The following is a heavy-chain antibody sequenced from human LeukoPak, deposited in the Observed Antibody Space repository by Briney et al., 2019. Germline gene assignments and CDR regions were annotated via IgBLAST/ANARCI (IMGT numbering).Heavy chain of an antibody. CDR1: GFTFSSYA. Sequence: PGGSLRLSCAASGFTFSSYAMSWVRQPPRKGLEWVSAISGSGGSTYYADSVKGRFTISRDNSKNTLYLQMNSLRAEDTAVYYCAKARFCSSTSCHKGVFDYWGQGTLVTVSS. J-gene: IGHJ4*02. CDR3: AKARFCSSTSCHKGVFDY. D-gene: IGHD2-2*01. CDR2: ISGSGGST. V-gene: IGHV3-23*01.